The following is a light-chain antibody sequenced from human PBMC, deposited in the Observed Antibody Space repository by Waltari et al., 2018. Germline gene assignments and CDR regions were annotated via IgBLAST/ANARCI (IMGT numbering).Light chain of an antibody. Sequence: EIVMTQSPAILSVSPGERANLSCRASQSVSNNLAWYQQKHGQAPRLLIYGASTRATGVPAMFSGSGSGTEFTLTISSLQSEDFSVYYCQQCNDWPRTFCQGTKVEIK. CDR2: GAS. CDR3: QQCNDWPRT. V-gene: IGKV3D-15*01. J-gene: IGKJ1*01. CDR1: QSVSNN.